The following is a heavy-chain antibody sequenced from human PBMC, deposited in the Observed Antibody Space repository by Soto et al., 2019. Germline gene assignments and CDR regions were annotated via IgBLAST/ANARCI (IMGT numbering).Heavy chain of an antibody. V-gene: IGHV3-23*05. CDR2: ISHSGIT. Sequence: DVQLLESGGGLVQPGGSLRLSCAASGFTFSGYAMNWVRQAPGKGLEWIGYISHSGITEYNPSLKSRLTLSMDTSKNQFSLEMNSVTAADTAVYYCARVSHDYYYGWFDPWGQGTPVIVSS. CDR1: GFTFSGYA. J-gene: IGHJ5*02. D-gene: IGHD2-21*02. CDR3: ARVSHDYYYGWFDP.